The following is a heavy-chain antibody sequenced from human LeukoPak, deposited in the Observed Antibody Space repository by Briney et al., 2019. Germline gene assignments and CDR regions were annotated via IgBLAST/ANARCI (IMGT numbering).Heavy chain of an antibody. J-gene: IGHJ5*02. Sequence: KPSETLSLTCTVSGYSISSGYYWGWIRQPPGKGLEWIGSIYHSGSTYYNPSLKSRVTISVDTSKNQFSLKLSSVTAADTAVYYCARVVWFGELSYNWFDPWGQGTLVTVSS. D-gene: IGHD3-10*01. CDR1: GYSISSGYY. V-gene: IGHV4-38-2*02. CDR3: ARVVWFGELSYNWFDP. CDR2: IYHSGST.